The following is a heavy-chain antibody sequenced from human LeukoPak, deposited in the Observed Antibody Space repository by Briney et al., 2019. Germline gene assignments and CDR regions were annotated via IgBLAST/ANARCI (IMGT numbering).Heavy chain of an antibody. CDR3: ARDRYGSGSVDY. CDR2: ISSSGRTI. V-gene: IGHV3-11*01. D-gene: IGHD3-10*01. Sequence: GGSLRLSCAASGFTFSDYYMNWIRQAPGKGLEWVSYISSSGRTIYYADSVKGRFTISRDNAKNSVYLQMNSLRAEDTAVYYCARDRYGSGSVDYRGQGTLVTVSS. CDR1: GFTFSDYY. J-gene: IGHJ4*02.